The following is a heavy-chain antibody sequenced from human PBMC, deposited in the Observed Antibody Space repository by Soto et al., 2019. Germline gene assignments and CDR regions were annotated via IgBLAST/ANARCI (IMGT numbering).Heavy chain of an antibody. Sequence: QVQLVQSGAEVKKPGASVKVSCKASGYTFTSYAMHWVRQAPGQRLEWMGWINAGNGNTKYSQKFQGRVTITRDPSASPAYMELSSLRSEDTAVYYCAGDQRAVARHHYWGQGTLVTVSS. CDR2: INAGNGNT. CDR3: AGDQRAVARHHY. J-gene: IGHJ4*02. CDR1: GYTFTSYA. D-gene: IGHD6-19*01. V-gene: IGHV1-3*01.